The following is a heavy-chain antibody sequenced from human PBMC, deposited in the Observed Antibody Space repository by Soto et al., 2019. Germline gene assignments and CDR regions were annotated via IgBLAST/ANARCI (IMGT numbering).Heavy chain of an antibody. J-gene: IGHJ4*02. Sequence: SETLSLTCTVSGGSISNYYWSWIRQPPGKGLEWIGNIYYSGNTNYNPSLSSRVNMSVDTSNNQFSLKLTSATAADTAVYFCARDRAALRFWGQGTLVTVSS. V-gene: IGHV4-59*01. CDR1: GGSISNYY. CDR2: IYYSGNT. D-gene: IGHD3-16*01. CDR3: ARDRAALRF.